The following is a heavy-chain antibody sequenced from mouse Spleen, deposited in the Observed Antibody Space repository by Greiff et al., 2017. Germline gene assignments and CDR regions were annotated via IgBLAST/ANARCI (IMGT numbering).Heavy chain of an antibody. CDR2: IDPSDSYT. V-gene: IGHV1-69*01. D-gene: IGHD4-1*01. CDR1: GYTFTSYW. CDR3: ARGEVTGTWGYFDV. J-gene: IGHJ1*01. Sequence: QVQLKQPGAELVMPGASVKLSCKASGYTFTSYWMHWVKQRPGQGLEWIGEIDPSDSYTNYNQKFKGKATLTVDKSSSTAYMQLSSLTSEDSAVYYCARGEVTGTWGYFDVWGAGTTVTVSS.